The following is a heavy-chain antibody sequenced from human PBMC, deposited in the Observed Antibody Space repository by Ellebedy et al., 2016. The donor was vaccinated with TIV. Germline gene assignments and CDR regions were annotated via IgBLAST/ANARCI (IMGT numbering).Heavy chain of an antibody. D-gene: IGHD3-22*01. Sequence: SVKVSCXASGGTFSSYAISWVRQAPGQGLEWMGGIIPIFGTANYAQKFQGRVTITADKSTSTAYMELSSLRSEDTAVYYCAREYYYDSSGYLVPLSYWGQGTLVTVSS. J-gene: IGHJ4*02. CDR3: AREYYYDSSGYLVPLSY. CDR1: GGTFSSYA. CDR2: IIPIFGTA. V-gene: IGHV1-69*06.